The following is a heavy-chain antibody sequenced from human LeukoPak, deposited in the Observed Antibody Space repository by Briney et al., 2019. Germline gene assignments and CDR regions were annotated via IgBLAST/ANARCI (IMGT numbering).Heavy chain of an antibody. J-gene: IGHJ4*02. CDR2: IYSSGST. D-gene: IGHD4-11*01. CDR1: GGSISSYY. V-gene: IGHV4-4*07. Sequence: SETLSLTCTVSGGSISSYYWSWIRQPAGKGLEWIGRIYSSGSTNYNPSLKSRVTMSVDTSKNQFSLKLSSVTAADTAVYYCASAYHYINYVHAYYFAYSGPGTLATRSS. CDR3: ASAYHYINYVHAYYFAY.